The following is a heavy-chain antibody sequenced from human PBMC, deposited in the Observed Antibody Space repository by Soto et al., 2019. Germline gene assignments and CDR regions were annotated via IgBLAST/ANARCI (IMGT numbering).Heavy chain of an antibody. J-gene: IGHJ4*02. CDR1: GFTFSNYA. Sequence: ESGGGLVQPGGSLRLSCEASGFTFSNYAMNWVRQAPGKGLEWVSSISGSGGSAYYADSVKGRFTISRDNSKNTLYLQMNSLQAEDTAIYYCAKRKVRRVVRGAPLDYWGQGTLVTVSP. V-gene: IGHV3-23*01. D-gene: IGHD3-3*01. CDR2: ISGSGGSA. CDR3: AKRKVRRVVRGAPLDY.